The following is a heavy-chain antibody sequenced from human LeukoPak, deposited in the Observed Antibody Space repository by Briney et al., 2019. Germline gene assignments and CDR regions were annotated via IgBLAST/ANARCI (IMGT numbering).Heavy chain of an antibody. V-gene: IGHV3-9*01. D-gene: IGHD6-13*01. CDR3: AKAPSSSWSLDAFDI. Sequence: PGGSLRLSCAASGFTFDNYAMHWVRQAPGKGLEWVSGISWNSRSIGYADSVRGRFAMSRDNAKNSLYLQMNSLRAEDTALYYCAKAPSSSWSLDAFDIWGQGTMVTVSS. J-gene: IGHJ3*02. CDR1: GFTFDNYA. CDR2: ISWNSRSI.